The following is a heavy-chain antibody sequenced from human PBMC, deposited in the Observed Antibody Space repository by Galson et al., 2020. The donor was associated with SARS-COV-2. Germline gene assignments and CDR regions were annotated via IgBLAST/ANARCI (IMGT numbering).Heavy chain of an antibody. D-gene: IGHD2-2*01. Sequence: SETLSLTCTVSGGSISSSSYYWGWIRQPPGKGLEWIGSIYYSGSTYYNPSLKSRVTISVDTSKNQFSLKLSSVTAADTAVYYCARPALLPTDIVVVPAAFDIWGQGTMVTVSS. V-gene: IGHV4-39*01. CDR2: IYYSGST. J-gene: IGHJ3*02. CDR3: ARPALLPTDIVVVPAAFDI. CDR1: GGSISSSSYY.